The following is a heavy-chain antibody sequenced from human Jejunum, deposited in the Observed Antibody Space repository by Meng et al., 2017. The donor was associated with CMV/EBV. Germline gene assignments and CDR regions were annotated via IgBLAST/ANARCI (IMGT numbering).Heavy chain of an antibody. J-gene: IGHJ4*02. D-gene: IGHD5-24*01. CDR1: VFIFSISG. Sequence: QGQVGGVGAGVVATGGSVRLSVACYVFIFSISGLNWVRQAPGKGLEWVAFRPYDASNQYYVDSVKGRFTISRDNSKNTLYLQMNSLRAEDTAVYYCAAPRAEKTTWGGILDYWGQGTLVTASS. V-gene: IGHV3-30*02. CDR3: AAPRAEKTTWGGILDY. CDR2: RPYDASNQ.